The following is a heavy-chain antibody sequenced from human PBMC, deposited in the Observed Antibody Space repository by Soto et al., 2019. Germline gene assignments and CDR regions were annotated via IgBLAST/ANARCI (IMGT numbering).Heavy chain of an antibody. CDR3: AKESAVVTKYFDL. Sequence: EVQLLESGGGLVQPGGSLRLSCAASGFTFSSYAMSWVRQAPGKGLEWVSAISGSGGSTYYADSVKGRFTISRDNSKNKLYLQRNSLRAEDVAVYYCAKESAVVTKYFDLWGRGTLVTVSS. J-gene: IGHJ2*01. V-gene: IGHV3-23*01. CDR2: ISGSGGST. D-gene: IGHD4-4*01. CDR1: GFTFSSYA.